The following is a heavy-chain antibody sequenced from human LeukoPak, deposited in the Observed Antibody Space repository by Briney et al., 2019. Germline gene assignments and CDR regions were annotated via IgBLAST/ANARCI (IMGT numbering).Heavy chain of an antibody. D-gene: IGHD5-18*01. CDR3: AKDFFDRSGYSYGIDY. CDR2: ISYDGSNK. J-gene: IGHJ4*02. CDR1: GFTFSTYA. V-gene: IGHV3-30*04. Sequence: GGSLRLSCAASGFTFSTYAMHWVRQAPGKGLEWVAVISYDGSNKYYADSVKGRFTISRDNSKNTLYLQMNSLRAEDTAVYYCAKDFFDRSGYSYGIDYWGQGTLVTVSS.